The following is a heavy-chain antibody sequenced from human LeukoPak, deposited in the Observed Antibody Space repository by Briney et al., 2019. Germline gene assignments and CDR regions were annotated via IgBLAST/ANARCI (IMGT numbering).Heavy chain of an antibody. CDR1: GFTLSDHY. J-gene: IGHJ6*03. Sequence: GGSLRLSCAVSGFTLSDHYMDWVRQAPGKGLEWVGRTRNKANSYTTEYAASVKGRFTISRDDSKNSLYLQMNSLKTEDTAVYYCAKETPVRITLVRGVYSGYYYYYMDVWGKGTSVTISS. CDR2: TRNKANSYTT. CDR3: AKETPVRITLVRGVYSGYYYYYMDV. D-gene: IGHD3-10*01. V-gene: IGHV3-72*01.